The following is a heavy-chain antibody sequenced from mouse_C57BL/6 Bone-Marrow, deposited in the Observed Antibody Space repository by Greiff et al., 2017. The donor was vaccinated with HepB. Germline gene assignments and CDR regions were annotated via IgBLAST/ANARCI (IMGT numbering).Heavy chain of an antibody. CDR2: ISSGGDYI. Sequence: EVQLVESGEGLVKPGGSLKLSCAASGFTFSSYAMSWVRQTPEKRLEWVAYISSGGDYIYYADTVKGRFTISRDNARNTLYLQMSSLKSEDTAMYYCTREGFITRYFDVWGTGTTVTVSS. CDR3: TREGFITRYFDV. D-gene: IGHD1-1*01. J-gene: IGHJ1*03. V-gene: IGHV5-9-1*02. CDR1: GFTFSSYA.